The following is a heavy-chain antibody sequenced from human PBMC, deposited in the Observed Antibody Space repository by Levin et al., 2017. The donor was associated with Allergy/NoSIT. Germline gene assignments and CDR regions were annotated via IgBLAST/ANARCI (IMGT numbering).Heavy chain of an antibody. CDR2: ISYDGSNK. D-gene: IGHD6-13*01. Sequence: GESLKISCAASGFTFSSYGMHWVRQAPGKGLEWVAVISYDGSNKYYADSVKGRFTISRDNSKNTLYLQMNSLRAEDTAVYYCAKDRLRSSSWLFDYWGQGTLVTVSS. V-gene: IGHV3-30*18. CDR1: GFTFSSYG. CDR3: AKDRLRSSSWLFDY. J-gene: IGHJ4*02.